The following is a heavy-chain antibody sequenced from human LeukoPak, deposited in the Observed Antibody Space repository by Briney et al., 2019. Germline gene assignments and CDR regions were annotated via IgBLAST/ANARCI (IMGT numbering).Heavy chain of an antibody. J-gene: IGHJ4*02. V-gene: IGHV3-23*01. CDR3: AKVGSHMVRGGNAY. D-gene: IGHD3-10*01. Sequence: GGSLRLSCAASGFTFSSYAMSWVRQAPGKGLEWVSAISGSGGSTYYADSVKGRFSISRDYSKNTPYLQRNCLRAEDTAVYCCAKVGSHMVRGGNAYWGQGTLVTVSS. CDR1: GFTFSSYA. CDR2: ISGSGGST.